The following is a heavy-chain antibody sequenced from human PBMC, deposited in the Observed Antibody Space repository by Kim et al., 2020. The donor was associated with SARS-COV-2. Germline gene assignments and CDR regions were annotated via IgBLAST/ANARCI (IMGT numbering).Heavy chain of an antibody. V-gene: IGHV3-9*01. CDR1: GFTFGDYA. D-gene: IGHD3-16*01. CDR3: AKEKGLNWFDP. CDR2: ISWNSGSI. J-gene: IGHJ5*02. Sequence: GGSPRLSCAASGFTFGDYAMHWVRQAPGKGLEWVSGISWNSGSIGYADSVKGRFTISRDNAKNSLYLQMNSPRAEDTALYYCAKEKGLNWFDPWGQGTLVTVSS.